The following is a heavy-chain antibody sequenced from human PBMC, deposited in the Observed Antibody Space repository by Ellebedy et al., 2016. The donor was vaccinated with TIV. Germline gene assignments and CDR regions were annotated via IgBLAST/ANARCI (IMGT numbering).Heavy chain of an antibody. V-gene: IGHV1-18*01. D-gene: IGHD3-3*02. CDR3: ARHPISEPIFEMIIPPRNSAFDY. Sequence: AASVKVSCKASGYTFSNFGVSWVRQAPGQGLEWMGWISAYDGDTNYAQKFQVRVIMTTDTSTSTAYMELSSLRSADTTVYYCARHPISEPIFEMIIPPRNSAFDYWGQGTLVTVSS. CDR2: ISAYDGDT. J-gene: IGHJ4*02. CDR1: GYTFSNFG.